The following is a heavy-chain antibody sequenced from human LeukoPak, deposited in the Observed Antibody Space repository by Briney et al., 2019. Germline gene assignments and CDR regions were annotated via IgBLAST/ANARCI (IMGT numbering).Heavy chain of an antibody. V-gene: IGHV3-48*01. CDR1: GFTFSSYS. Sequence: GGSLRLSCAASGFTFSSYSMNWVRRAPGKGLEWVSYISSSSSTIYYAASVKGRFTISRDNAKNSLYLQMNSLRAEDTAVYYCASPSRFDYWGQGTLVTVSS. CDR2: ISSSSSTI. CDR3: ASPSRFDY. J-gene: IGHJ4*02.